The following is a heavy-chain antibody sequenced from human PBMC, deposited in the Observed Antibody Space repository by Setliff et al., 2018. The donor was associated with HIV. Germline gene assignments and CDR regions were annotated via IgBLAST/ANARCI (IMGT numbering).Heavy chain of an antibody. CDR3: ATMGGQGTHFDY. CDR1: GGSISRSSYY. J-gene: IGHJ4*02. CDR2: IYYSGST. D-gene: IGHD1-26*01. V-gene: IGHV4-39*01. Sequence: SETLSLTCSVSGGSISRSSYYWGWIRQPPGKGLEWIGSIYYSGSTYTHYNPSLKSRVTISVDTSKNQFHLNLSSVTAADTAIYYCATMGGQGTHFDYWGQGTLVTVSS.